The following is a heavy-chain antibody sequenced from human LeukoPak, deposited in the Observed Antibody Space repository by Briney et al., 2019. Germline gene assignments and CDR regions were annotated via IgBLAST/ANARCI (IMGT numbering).Heavy chain of an antibody. Sequence: GGSLRLSCATSGFTFNIYAMSWVRQAPGKGGEGVSSITSRTVGGTRYYSDSVKGRFSISRDNSKNNLYLQMNNLRAEDTAVYFCAKAPFRGGGYNLDSWGQGPLVTVSS. J-gene: IGHJ4*02. D-gene: IGHD5-24*01. CDR3: AKAPFRGGGYNLDS. V-gene: IGHV3-23*01. CDR2: ITSRTVGGTR. CDR1: GFTFNIYA.